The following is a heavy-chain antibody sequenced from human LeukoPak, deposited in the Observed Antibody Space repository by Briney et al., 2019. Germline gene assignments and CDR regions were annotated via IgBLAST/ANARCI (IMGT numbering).Heavy chain of an antibody. Sequence: GGSLRLSCAASGFPFDDYAMHWVRPAPGKGLEWVSLISGDGGSTYYADSVKGRFTISRDNSKNSLYLQMNSLRTEDTALYYCAKDSQVFITMARGTYYYYGMDVWGQGTTVTVSS. CDR3: AKDSQVFITMARGTYYYYGMDV. CDR2: ISGDGGST. V-gene: IGHV3-43*02. CDR1: GFPFDDYA. D-gene: IGHD3-10*01. J-gene: IGHJ6*02.